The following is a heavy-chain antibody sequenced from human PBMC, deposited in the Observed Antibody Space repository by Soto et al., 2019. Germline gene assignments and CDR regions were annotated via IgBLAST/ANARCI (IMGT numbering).Heavy chain of an antibody. J-gene: IGHJ6*02. Sequence: EVQLVESGGGLVQPGGSLRLSCAASGFTFSSYWMHWVRQAPGKGLVWVSRINSDGSSTSYADSVKGRFTISRDNAKNTRYLQRDSVGAEDAAVYYCARTERGYSYGWGYYYYGMGVWGQGTTVAV. D-gene: IGHD5-18*01. V-gene: IGHV3-74*01. CDR1: GFTFSSYW. CDR2: INSDGSST. CDR3: ARTERGYSYGWGYYYYGMGV.